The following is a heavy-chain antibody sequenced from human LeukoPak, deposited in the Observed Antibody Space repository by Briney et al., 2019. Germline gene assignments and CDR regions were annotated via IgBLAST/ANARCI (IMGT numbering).Heavy chain of an antibody. D-gene: IGHD3-16*01. CDR2: IYTSGGT. CDR3: ARQRDLVRRGGEFDF. V-gene: IGHV4-4*09. Sequence: SETLSLTCTVSGVSISSDYWAWIRQPPGKGLKWIGYIYTSGGTNYSPSLKTRVTISADTSYNQFSLKLSSVNATDTAVYYCARQRDLVRRGGEFDFWGQGALVTVSS. J-gene: IGHJ4*02. CDR1: GVSISSDY.